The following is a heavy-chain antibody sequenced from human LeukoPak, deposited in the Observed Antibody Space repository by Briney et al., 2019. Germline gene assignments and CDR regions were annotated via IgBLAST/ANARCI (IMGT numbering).Heavy chain of an antibody. J-gene: IGHJ4*02. CDR3: ARGGIAARPIDY. V-gene: IGHV4-59*01. CDR2: IYYIGST. D-gene: IGHD6-6*01. CDR1: GGSIRSYY. Sequence: PSETLSLTCTVSGGSIRSYYWSWIRQPPGKGLECIGYIYYIGSTNYNPSLKSRVTISLDTSKNQFSLKLSSVTAADTAVYYCARGGIAARPIDYWGQETLVTVSS.